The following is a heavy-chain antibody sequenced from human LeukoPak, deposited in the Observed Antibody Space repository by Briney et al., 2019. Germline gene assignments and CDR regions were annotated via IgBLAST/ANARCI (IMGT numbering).Heavy chain of an antibody. J-gene: IGHJ4*02. D-gene: IGHD2-2*01. V-gene: IGHV3-23*01. CDR2: ISGSGGST. Sequence: PSGTLSLTCTVSGDSINSLDLWSWVRQAPGKGLEWVSAISGSGGSTYYADSVKGRFTISRDNSKNTLYLQMNSLRAEDTAVYYCAKDLARRGSSTSCSPFDFWGQGTLVTVSS. CDR1: GDSINSLD. CDR3: AKDLARRGSSTSCSPFDF.